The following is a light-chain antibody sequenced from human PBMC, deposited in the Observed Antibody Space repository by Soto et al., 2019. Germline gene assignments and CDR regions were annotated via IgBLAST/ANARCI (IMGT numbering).Light chain of an antibody. Sequence: DIQMTQSPSSLPASVREEVSITFRASQTIMTYLNWYQHKPGKAPKLLIYAASSLQTGVPSRFSGSRSGTDFALTISSLQRDDFATYYCQQTDSFPRTFGQGTKVDI. J-gene: IGKJ1*01. CDR2: AAS. V-gene: IGKV1-39*01. CDR1: QTIMTY. CDR3: QQTDSFPRT.